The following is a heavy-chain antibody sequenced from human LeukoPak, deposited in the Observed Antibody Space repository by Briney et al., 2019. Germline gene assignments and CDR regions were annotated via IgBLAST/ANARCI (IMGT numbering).Heavy chain of an antibody. CDR3: ARGREEDSSGYYYGFDY. J-gene: IGHJ4*02. V-gene: IGHV1-69*04. CDR1: GGTYSSYA. CDR2: IIPIFGIA. Sequence: SVKVSCKASGGTYSSYAISWVRQAPGQGLEWMGRIIPIFGIANYAQKFQGRVTITADKSTSTAYMELSSLRSEDTAVYYCARGREEDSSGYYYGFDYWGQGTLVTVPS. D-gene: IGHD3-22*01.